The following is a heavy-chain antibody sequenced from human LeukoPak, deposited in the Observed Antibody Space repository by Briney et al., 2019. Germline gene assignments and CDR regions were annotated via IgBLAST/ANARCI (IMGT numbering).Heavy chain of an antibody. D-gene: IGHD3-22*01. CDR3: ERASTSYYYDSSGQIDY. J-gene: IGHJ4*02. Sequence: ASVKVSCKASGYTFTSYGSSWVRQAPGQGLEWMGWISAYNGNTNYAQKLQGRVTMTTDTSTSTAYMELRSLRSDDTAVYYCERASTSYYYDSSGQIDYWGQGTLVTVSS. V-gene: IGHV1-18*01. CDR1: GYTFTSYG. CDR2: ISAYNGNT.